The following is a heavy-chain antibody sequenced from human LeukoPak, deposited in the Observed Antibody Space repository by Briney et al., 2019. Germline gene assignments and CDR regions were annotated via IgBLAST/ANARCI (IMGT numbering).Heavy chain of an antibody. CDR1: GYIFTNYW. D-gene: IGHD3-10*01. Sequence: GESLKISCQVSGYIFTNYWIGWVRQMPGKGLESMGIIYPADSDTTYSPSFQGQVTISADKSISTVYLQWSSLKASDTAMYYCARQSRDGSKTRGYYFDYWGRGTQVSVSS. CDR3: ARQSRDGSKTRGYYFDY. CDR2: IYPADSDT. V-gene: IGHV5-51*01. J-gene: IGHJ4*02.